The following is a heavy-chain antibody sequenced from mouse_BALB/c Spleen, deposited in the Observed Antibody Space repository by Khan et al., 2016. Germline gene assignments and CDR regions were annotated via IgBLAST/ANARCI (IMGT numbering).Heavy chain of an antibody. Sequence: EVQLQESGPGLVKPSQSLSLTCTVTGYSITSDYAWNWIRQFPGNKLEWMGYISYSGSTSYNPSLKSRISITRDTSKNQFFLQLHSVTTEDTATYYWATTTVVATRYFDVWGAGTTVTVSS. J-gene: IGHJ1*01. CDR1: GYSITSDYA. V-gene: IGHV3-2*02. CDR3: ATTTVVATRYFDV. D-gene: IGHD1-1*01. CDR2: ISYSGST.